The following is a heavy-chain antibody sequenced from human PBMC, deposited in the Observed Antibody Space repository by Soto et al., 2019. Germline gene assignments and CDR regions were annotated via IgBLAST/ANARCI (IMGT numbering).Heavy chain of an antibody. CDR2: IYHSGST. D-gene: IGHD3-3*01. CDR1: GGSISSGGYS. CDR3: ARGASDFGVVTIDY. Sequence: SESLSLTXAVSGGSISSGGYSWSWIRQPPGKGLEWIGYIYHSGSTYYNPSLKSRVTISVDRSKNQFSLKLSSVTAADTAVYYCARGASDFGVVTIDYWGQGTLVTVSS. V-gene: IGHV4-30-2*01. J-gene: IGHJ4*02.